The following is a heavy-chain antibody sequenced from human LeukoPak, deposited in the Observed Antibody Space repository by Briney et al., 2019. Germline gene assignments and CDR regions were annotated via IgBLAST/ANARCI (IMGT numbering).Heavy chain of an antibody. CDR3: AKGRGASERSSTSATPFDY. CDR1: GFTFSSYA. J-gene: IGHJ4*02. Sequence: GGSLRLSCAASGFTFSSYAMHWVRQAPGKGLEWVAVISYDGSNKYYADSVKGRFTISRDNSKNTLYLQMNSLRAEDTAVYYCAKGRGASERSSTSATPFDYWGQGTLVTVSS. V-gene: IGHV3-30*04. D-gene: IGHD2-2*01. CDR2: ISYDGSNK.